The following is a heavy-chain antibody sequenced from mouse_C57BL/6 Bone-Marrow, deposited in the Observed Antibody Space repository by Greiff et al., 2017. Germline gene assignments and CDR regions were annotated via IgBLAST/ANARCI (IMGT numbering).Heavy chain of an antibody. CDR3: ASPLYYYGSSYGSAMDY. J-gene: IGHJ4*01. D-gene: IGHD1-1*01. Sequence: ESGPGLVKPSQSLSLTCSVTGYSITSGYYWNWIRQFPGNKLEWMGYISYDGSNNYNPSLKNRISITRDTSKNQFFLKLNSVTTEDTATYYCASPLYYYGSSYGSAMDYWGQGTSVTVSS. CDR1: GYSITSGYY. CDR2: ISYDGSN. V-gene: IGHV3-6*01.